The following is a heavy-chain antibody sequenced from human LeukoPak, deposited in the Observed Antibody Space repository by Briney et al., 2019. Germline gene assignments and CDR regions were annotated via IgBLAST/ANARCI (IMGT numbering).Heavy chain of an antibody. CDR2: IYTSGST. J-gene: IGHJ2*01. CDR3: ARYLGYYDFWSGSWYFDF. D-gene: IGHD3-3*01. CDR1: GGSISSGSYY. V-gene: IGHV4-61*02. Sequence: PSQTLSLTCTVSGGSISSGSYYWSWIRQPAGKGLEWIGRIYTSGSTNYNPSLKSRVTISVDTSKNQFSLKLSSVTAADTAMYYCARYLGYYDFWSGSWYFDFWGRGTLVTVSS.